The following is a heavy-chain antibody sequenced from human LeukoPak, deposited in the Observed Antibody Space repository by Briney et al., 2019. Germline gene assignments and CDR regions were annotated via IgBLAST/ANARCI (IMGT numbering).Heavy chain of an antibody. V-gene: IGHV4-59*12. Sequence: SETLSLTCTVSGVSMSSYFWSWIRQPPGKGLEWIGYIYHSGSSHYNPSLKSRVTMSVDTSKNQFSLKLSSVTAADTAVYYCARGDVDTAMARYWGQGTLVTVSS. CDR1: GVSMSSYF. CDR2: IYHSGSS. D-gene: IGHD5-18*01. CDR3: ARGDVDTAMARY. J-gene: IGHJ4*02.